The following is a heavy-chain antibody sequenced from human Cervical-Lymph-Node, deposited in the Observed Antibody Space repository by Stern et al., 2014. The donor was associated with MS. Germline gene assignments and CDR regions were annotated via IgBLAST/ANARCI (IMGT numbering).Heavy chain of an antibody. CDR2: IYPSDSDN. Sequence: EVQLVQSGAEVKKPGESLKISCKTAGYSFTNYWIGWVRQMPGKGLEWMGIIYPSDSDNRYSPSFQGRFIISADKSIGTAYLQWRSLKASDSGIYYCARGAPPENWGQGTLVTVSS. D-gene: IGHD1-26*01. V-gene: IGHV5-51*03. CDR1: GYSFTNYW. J-gene: IGHJ4*02. CDR3: ARGAPPEN.